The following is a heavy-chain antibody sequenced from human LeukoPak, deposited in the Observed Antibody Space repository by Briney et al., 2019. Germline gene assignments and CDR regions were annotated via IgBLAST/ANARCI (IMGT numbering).Heavy chain of an antibody. CDR1: GGSFSGYY. CDR2: INHSGST. V-gene: IGHV4-34*01. D-gene: IGHD5-18*01. Sequence: SETLPLTCAVYGGSFSGYYWSWIRQPPGKGLEWIGEINHSGSTNYNPSLKSRVTISVDTSKNQFSLKLSSVTAADTAVYYRAGYSYGPRLDYWGQGTLVTVSS. J-gene: IGHJ4*02. CDR3: AGYSYGPRLDY.